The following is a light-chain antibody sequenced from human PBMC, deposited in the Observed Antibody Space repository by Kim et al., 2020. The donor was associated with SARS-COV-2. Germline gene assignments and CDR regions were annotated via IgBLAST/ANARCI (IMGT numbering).Light chain of an antibody. V-gene: IGKV3-11*01. CDR3: QQRSNWPPLT. Sequence: SPGERATLYCRASQSVSSYLAWYQQKPGQAPRLRIYDATNRATGIPARFSGSGSGTDFTLTISSLEPEDFAVYYCQQRSNWPPLTFGQGTRLEIK. CDR2: DAT. J-gene: IGKJ5*01. CDR1: QSVSSY.